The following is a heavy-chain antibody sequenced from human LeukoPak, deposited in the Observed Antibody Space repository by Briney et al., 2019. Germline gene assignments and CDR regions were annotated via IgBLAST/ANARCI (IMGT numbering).Heavy chain of an antibody. Sequence: GASVKVPCKASGGTFSSYTISWVRQAPGQGLEWMGRIIPILGIANYAQKFQGRVTITADKSTSTAYMELSSLRSEDTAVYYCARDVAIFGVVIIDYWGQGTLVTVSS. CDR3: ARDVAIFGVVIIDY. CDR2: IIPILGIA. J-gene: IGHJ4*02. V-gene: IGHV1-69*04. D-gene: IGHD3-3*01. CDR1: GGTFSSYT.